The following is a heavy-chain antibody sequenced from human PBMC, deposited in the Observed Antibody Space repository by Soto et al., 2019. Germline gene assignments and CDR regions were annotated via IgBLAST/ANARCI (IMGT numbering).Heavy chain of an antibody. CDR3: ARRVRGYSGYDDAFDI. V-gene: IGHV1-8*02. D-gene: IGHD5-12*01. CDR2: MNPNSGNT. Sequence: ASVKVSCKASGYTFTSYDINWVRQATGQGLEWMGWMNPNSGNTGYAQKFQGRVTMTRNTSISTANMELSSLSSEDTAEYYCARRVRGYSGYDDAFDIWGQGTMVTVSS. CDR1: GYTFTSYD. J-gene: IGHJ3*02.